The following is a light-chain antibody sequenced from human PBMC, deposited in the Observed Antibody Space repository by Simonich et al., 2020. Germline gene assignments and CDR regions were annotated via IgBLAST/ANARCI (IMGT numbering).Light chain of an antibody. CDR2: DVS. Sequence: QSALTQPASVSGSPGQSITISCTGTSSDVGSYKYVPWYQQHPGKAPKHMIYDVSKRPSGVYNRFSGSKSGNTASLTISGLQAEDEADYYCSSYTSSSTWVFGGGTKLTVL. V-gene: IGLV2-14*01. J-gene: IGLJ3*02. CDR3: SSYTSSSTWV. CDR1: SSDVGSYKY.